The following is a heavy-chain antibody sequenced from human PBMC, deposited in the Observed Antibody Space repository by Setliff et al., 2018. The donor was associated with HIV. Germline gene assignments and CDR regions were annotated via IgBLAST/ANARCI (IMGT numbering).Heavy chain of an antibody. D-gene: IGHD1-1*01. Sequence: SETLSLTCTVSGGSFSDYSWTWLRQPPGKALEWIGHINDNGGANYNPSLTTRATISVATPKNQFFLELTSVTAADTAVYYCARGRYNGDSYSGGFYYFDHWGQGSLVTVSS. CDR3: ARGRYNGDSYSGGFYYFDH. V-gene: IGHV4-34*01. CDR2: INDNGGA. CDR1: GGSFSDYS. J-gene: IGHJ4*02.